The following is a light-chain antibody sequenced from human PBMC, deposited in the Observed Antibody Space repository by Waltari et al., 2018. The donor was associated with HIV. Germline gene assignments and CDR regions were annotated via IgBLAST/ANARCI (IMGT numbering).Light chain of an antibody. CDR2: SNN. J-gene: IGLJ2*01. CDR3: ASWEDSLHGPV. CDR1: SSNLRNNP. Sequence: QYVLTQPPSAFGTPGQRVTISCSGSSSNLRNNPVEWYHQFPGTAPKPLIYSNNQRPSGVPDRISGSKSGTSASLAIGGLQSDDEADYYCASWEDSLHGPVFGGGTKLTVL. V-gene: IGLV1-44*01.